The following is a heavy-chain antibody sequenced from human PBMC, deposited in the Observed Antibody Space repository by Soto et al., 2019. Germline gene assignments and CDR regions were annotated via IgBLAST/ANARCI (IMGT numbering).Heavy chain of an antibody. CDR1: GGTFSSYA. V-gene: IGHV1-69*01. CDR3: ARREASSSLKDNYYYGMDV. CDR2: IIPIFGTA. J-gene: IGHJ6*02. Sequence: QVQLVQSGAEVKKPGSSVKVSCKASGGTFSSYAISWVRQAPGQGLEWMGGIIPIFGTANYAQKFQGRVTITADESMSTAYMELSSLRSEDTAVYYCARREASSSLKDNYYYGMDVWGQGTTVTVSS. D-gene: IGHD6-6*01.